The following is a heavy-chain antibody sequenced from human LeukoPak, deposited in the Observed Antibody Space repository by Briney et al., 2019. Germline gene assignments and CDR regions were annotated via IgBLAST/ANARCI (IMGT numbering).Heavy chain of an antibody. Sequence: PSETLSLTCAVYGGSFSGYYWSWIRQPPGKGLEWIGEINHSGSTNYNTSLKSRVTISVDTSKNQFSLKLSSVTAADTAVYYCARGPPLGALDYWGQGTLVTVSS. V-gene: IGHV4-34*01. J-gene: IGHJ4*02. D-gene: IGHD4-17*01. CDR1: GGSFSGYY. CDR2: INHSGST. CDR3: ARGPPLGALDY.